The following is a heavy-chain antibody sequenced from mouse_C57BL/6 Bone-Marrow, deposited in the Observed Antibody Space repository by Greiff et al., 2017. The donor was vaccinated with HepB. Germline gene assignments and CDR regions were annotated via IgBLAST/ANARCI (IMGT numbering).Heavy chain of an antibody. CDR3: TRCGYDEFDY. CDR1: GYTFTDYE. D-gene: IGHD2-2*01. J-gene: IGHJ2*01. Sequence: QVQLQQSGAELVRPGASVTLSCKASGYTFTDYEMHWVKQTPVHGLEWIGAIDPETGGTAYNQKFKGKAILTAYKSSSTASMELRSLTSEDSAVYYCTRCGYDEFDYWGQGTTLTVSP. V-gene: IGHV1-15*01. CDR2: IDPETGGT.